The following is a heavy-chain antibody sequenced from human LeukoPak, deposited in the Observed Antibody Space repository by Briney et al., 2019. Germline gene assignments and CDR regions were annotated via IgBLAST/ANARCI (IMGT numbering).Heavy chain of an antibody. J-gene: IGHJ4*02. Sequence: SETLSLTCTVSGGSISSSSYYWGWIRQPPGKGLEWIGSIYYSGSTYYNPSLKSRVTISVDTSKNQFSLKLSSVTAADTAVYYCARPRYSATYTYYFDYWGQGTLVTVSS. CDR1: GGSISSSSYY. D-gene: IGHD5-12*01. CDR2: IYYSGST. V-gene: IGHV4-39*01. CDR3: ARPRYSATYTYYFDY.